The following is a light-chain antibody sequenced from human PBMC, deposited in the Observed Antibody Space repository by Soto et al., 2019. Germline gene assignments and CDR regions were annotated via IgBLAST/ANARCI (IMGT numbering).Light chain of an antibody. Sequence: DIQMPPSPSTLSASVGARVNITCRASQTISSWLAWYQQKPGKAPKLLIYKASTLKSGVPSRFSGSGSGTEFTLTISSLQPDDFATYDCQHYNSYSEAFGQGTKVDIK. CDR1: QTISSW. CDR3: QHYNSYSEA. J-gene: IGKJ1*01. CDR2: KAS. V-gene: IGKV1-5*03.